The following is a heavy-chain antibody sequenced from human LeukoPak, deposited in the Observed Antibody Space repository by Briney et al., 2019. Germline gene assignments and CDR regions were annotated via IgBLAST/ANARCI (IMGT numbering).Heavy chain of an antibody. CDR3: AKDAWRLGDSLLYYSDY. CDR1: GFTFSNYG. Sequence: SGGSPRLSCAASGFTFSNYGMSWVRQAPGKGLEWVSVTSISGGSTYYADSVKGRFTISRDNSKNTLYLKMNSLRAEDTAVYYCAKDAWRLGDSLLYYSDYWGQGTLVTVSS. D-gene: IGHD3-10*01. V-gene: IGHV3-23*01. J-gene: IGHJ4*02. CDR2: TSISGGST.